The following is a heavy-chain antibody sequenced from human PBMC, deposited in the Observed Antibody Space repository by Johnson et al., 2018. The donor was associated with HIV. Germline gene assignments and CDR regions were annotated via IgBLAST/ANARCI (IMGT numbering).Heavy chain of an antibody. CDR2: ISYDGSNK. CDR3: ARDRGGPVRDDAFDI. CDR1: GFTFNNYG. J-gene: IGHJ3*02. Sequence: HVQLVESGGGVVQPGRSLRLSCAASGFTFNNYGMHWVRQAPGKGLEWVAVISYDGSNKYYPDSVKGRFTISRDNFKNTLYLQMDSLRAEDTAVYYCARDRGGPVRDDAFDIWGQGTMVTVSS. D-gene: IGHD3-10*01. V-gene: IGHV3-30*03.